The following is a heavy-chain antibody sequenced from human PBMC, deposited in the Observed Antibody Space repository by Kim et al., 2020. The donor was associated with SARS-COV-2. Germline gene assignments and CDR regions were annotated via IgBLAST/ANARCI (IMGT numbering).Heavy chain of an antibody. CDR2: YYSGST. J-gene: IGHJ2*01. CDR3: ARGMGDL. Sequence: YYSGSTNYNPSLKSRVTISVDPSKNQFSLKLSSVTAADTAVYYCARGMGDLWGRGTLVTVSS. V-gene: IGHV4-59*09.